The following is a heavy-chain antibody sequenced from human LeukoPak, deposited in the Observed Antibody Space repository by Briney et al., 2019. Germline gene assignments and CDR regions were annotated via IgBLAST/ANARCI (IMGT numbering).Heavy chain of an antibody. CDR2: IYSGGST. D-gene: IGHD3-22*01. V-gene: IGHV3-66*01. Sequence: PGGSLRLSCAASGFTLSSNYMSWVRQAPGKGLEWVSVIYSGGSTYYADSVKGRFTISRDNSKNTLYLQMNSLRAEDTAVYYCARDLVTTIVVPYDFWGQGTLLTVSS. CDR3: ARDLVTTIVVPYDF. J-gene: IGHJ4*02. CDR1: GFTLSSNY.